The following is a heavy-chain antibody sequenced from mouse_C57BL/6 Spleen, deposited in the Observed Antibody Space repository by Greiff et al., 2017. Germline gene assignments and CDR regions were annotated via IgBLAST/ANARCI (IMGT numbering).Heavy chain of an antibody. CDR3: AKKRGYDDAMDY. V-gene: IGHV2-5*01. D-gene: IGHD2-2*01. CDR1: GFSLTSYG. Sequence: VKLQESGPGLVQPSQSLSITCTVSGFSLTSYGVHWVRQSPGKGLEWLGVIWRGGSTDYNAAFMSRLSITKDNSKSQVFFKMNSLRADDTAIYYCAKKRGYDDAMDYWGQGTSVTVSS. CDR2: IWRGGST. J-gene: IGHJ4*01.